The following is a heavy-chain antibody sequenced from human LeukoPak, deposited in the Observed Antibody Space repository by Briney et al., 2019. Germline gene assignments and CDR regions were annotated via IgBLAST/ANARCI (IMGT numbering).Heavy chain of an antibody. CDR2: INPSGGST. D-gene: IGHD2-21*02. CDR3: ARDGDQYCGGDCHPLG. Sequence: ASVKVSCKASGYTFTSYYMHWVRQAPGQGLEWMGIINPSGGSTSYAQKFQGRVTMTRDTSTSTVYMELSSLRSEDTAVYYCARDGDQYCGGDCHPLGWGQGTLVTVSS. V-gene: IGHV1-46*01. CDR1: GYTFTSYY. J-gene: IGHJ4*02.